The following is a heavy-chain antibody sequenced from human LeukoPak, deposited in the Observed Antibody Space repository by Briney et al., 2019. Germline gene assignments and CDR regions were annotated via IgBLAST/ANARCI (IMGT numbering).Heavy chain of an antibody. CDR2: IIPIFGTA. Sequence: SVKFSCKASGGTFSSYAISWVRQAPGQGLEWMGGIIPIFGTANYAQKFQGRVTITTDESTSTAYMELSSLRSEDTAVYYCARGAAYCSSTSCLVDYWGQGTLVTVSS. CDR1: GGTFSSYA. CDR3: ARGAAYCSSTSCLVDY. D-gene: IGHD2-2*01. V-gene: IGHV1-69*05. J-gene: IGHJ4*02.